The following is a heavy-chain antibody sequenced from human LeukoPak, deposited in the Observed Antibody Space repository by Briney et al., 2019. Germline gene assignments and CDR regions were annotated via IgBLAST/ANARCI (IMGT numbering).Heavy chain of an antibody. CDR1: GFTFSSVS. CDR2: ISDSGGST. J-gene: IGHJ6*02. D-gene: IGHD2-15*01. V-gene: IGHV3-64D*09. CDR3: VRGYSFGPYGMDV. Sequence: PPGGSLRLSCAASGFTFSSVSMNWVRQAPGKGLEYVSAISDSGGSTYYADSGKGRFTISRDNSKNTLYLQMSSLRAEDTAVYFCVRGYSFGPYGMDVWGQGTTVTVSS.